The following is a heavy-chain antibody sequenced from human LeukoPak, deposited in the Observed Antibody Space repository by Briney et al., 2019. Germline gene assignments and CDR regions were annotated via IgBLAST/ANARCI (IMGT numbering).Heavy chain of an antibody. CDR2: IYYTGRT. V-gene: IGHV4-59*08. Sequence: SETLSLTCTVSGGSINTDYWSWIRQPPGKGLEWIGYIYYTGRTAYNPSLESRVTISLDTSRKQFSLKLSSVTAADTAVYYCARHQAGYCSGGSCYEFDYWGQGTLVTVSS. CDR1: GGSINTDY. CDR3: ARHQAGYCSGGSCYEFDY. D-gene: IGHD2-15*01. J-gene: IGHJ4*02.